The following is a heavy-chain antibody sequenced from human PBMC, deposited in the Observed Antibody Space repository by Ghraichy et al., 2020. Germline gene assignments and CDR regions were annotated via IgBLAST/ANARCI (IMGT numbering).Heavy chain of an antibody. V-gene: IGHV4-61*01. Sequence: SQTLSLTCTVSGGSVSSGSYYWSWIRQPPGKGLEWIGYIYYSGSTNYNPSLKSRVTISVDTSKNQFSLKLSSVTAADTAVYYCARRPPFGQWLVQGAFDIWGQGTMVTVSS. D-gene: IGHD6-19*01. CDR2: IYYSGST. CDR3: ARRPPFGQWLVQGAFDI. J-gene: IGHJ3*02. CDR1: GGSVSSGSYY.